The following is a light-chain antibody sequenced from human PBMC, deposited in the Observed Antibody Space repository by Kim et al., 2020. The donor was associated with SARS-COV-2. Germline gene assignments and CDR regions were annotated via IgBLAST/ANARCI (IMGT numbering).Light chain of an antibody. CDR3: QQYGSSPRT. V-gene: IGKV3-20*01. CDR1: QSVYSRY. CDR2: GAS. J-gene: IGKJ1*01. Sequence: EIVLTQSPGTLSLSPGERATLSCRASQSVYSRYLAWYQQKPGQAPRLLIYGASSRATGIPDRFSGSGSGTDFTLTISRLEPEDFAVYYGQQYGSSPRTFGQGTKVDIK.